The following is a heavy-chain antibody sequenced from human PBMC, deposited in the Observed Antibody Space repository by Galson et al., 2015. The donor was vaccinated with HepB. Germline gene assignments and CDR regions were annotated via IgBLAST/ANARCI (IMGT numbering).Heavy chain of an antibody. CDR1: GGSISSYY. CDR3: AGWYCGGDCYFELGSRFDY. Sequence: SETLSLTCTVSGGSISSYYWSWIRQPPGKGLEWIGYIYYSGSTNYNPSLKSRVTISVDTSKNQFSLKLSSVTAADTAVYYCAGWYCGGDCYFELGSRFDYWGQGTLVTVSS. D-gene: IGHD2-21*02. V-gene: IGHV4-59*01. CDR2: IYYSGST. J-gene: IGHJ4*02.